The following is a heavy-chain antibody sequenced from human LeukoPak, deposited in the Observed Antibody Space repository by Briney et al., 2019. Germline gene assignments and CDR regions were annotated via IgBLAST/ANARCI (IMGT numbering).Heavy chain of an antibody. D-gene: IGHD6-6*01. CDR3: AGRRSQYSPLFDAFDI. V-gene: IGHV5-51*01. Sequence: GESLKISCKGSGYSFTSYWIGWVRQMPGKGLEWMGIIYPGDSDTRYSPSFQGQVTISADKSISTAYLQWSSLKASDTAMYYCAGRRSQYSPLFDAFDIWGQGTMVTVSS. CDR1: GYSFTSYW. J-gene: IGHJ3*02. CDR2: IYPGDSDT.